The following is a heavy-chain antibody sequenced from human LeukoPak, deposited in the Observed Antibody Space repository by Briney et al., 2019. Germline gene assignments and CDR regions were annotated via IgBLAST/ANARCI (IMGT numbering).Heavy chain of an antibody. D-gene: IGHD2-21*02. CDR1: GYSISSGYY. J-gene: IGHJ3*02. Sequence: SETLSLTCTVSGYSISSGYYWGWIRQPPGKGLEWIGSIYHSGRTFYNPSLKSRVTISVDTSKNQFSLKLTSVTAADTAVYYCAREGQHIVVVTAELEAFDIWGQGTMVTVSS. V-gene: IGHV4-38-2*02. CDR3: AREGQHIVVVTAELEAFDI. CDR2: IYHSGRT.